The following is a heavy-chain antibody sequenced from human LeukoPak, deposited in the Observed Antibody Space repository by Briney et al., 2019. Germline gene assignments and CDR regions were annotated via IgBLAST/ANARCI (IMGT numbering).Heavy chain of an antibody. D-gene: IGHD6-13*01. J-gene: IGHJ4*02. V-gene: IGHV1-2*02. CDR2: INPNSGGT. Sequence: ASVKVSCKASGYTFTGYYMHWVRQAPGQGLEWMGWINPNSGGTNYAQKFQGRVTMTRDTSISTAYMELSRLRSDDTAVYYCARVSKIAAAGPFLPINYWGQGTLVTVSS. CDR3: ARVSKIAAAGPFLPINY. CDR1: GYTFTGYY.